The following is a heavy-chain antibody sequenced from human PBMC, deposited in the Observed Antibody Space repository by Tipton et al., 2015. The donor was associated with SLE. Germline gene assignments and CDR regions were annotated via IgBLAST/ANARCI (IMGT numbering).Heavy chain of an antibody. CDR1: GGSISTYY. D-gene: IGHD5-12*01. CDR2: IYYSGST. CDR3: ARGGIGGYDSFDY. V-gene: IGHV4-59*01. Sequence: GLVKPSETLSLTCTVSGGSISTYYWSWIRQPPGKGLEWIGYIYYSGSTNYNPSLKSRVTISIDTSKNQFSLKLSSVTAADTAVYYCARGGIGGYDSFDYWGQGTLVTVSS. J-gene: IGHJ4*02.